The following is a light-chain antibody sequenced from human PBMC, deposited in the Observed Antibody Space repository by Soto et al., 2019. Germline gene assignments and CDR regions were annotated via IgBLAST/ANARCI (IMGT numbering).Light chain of an antibody. J-gene: IGKJ1*01. CDR3: QQYDTYGT. V-gene: IGKV1-5*03. CDR2: KAS. Sequence: DIQMTQSPSTLSASVGDRVTITCRATQNINSWLAWYQQKPGKAPKLLIYKASSLESGVPSRFSGSGSGTEFTLTISSLQPDDFATYYCQQYDTYGTLGRGTKVEIK. CDR1: QNINSW.